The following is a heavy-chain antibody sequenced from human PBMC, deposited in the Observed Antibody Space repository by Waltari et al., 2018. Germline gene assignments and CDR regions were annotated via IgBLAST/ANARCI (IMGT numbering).Heavy chain of an antibody. CDR2: VYDGGSK. CDR3: ARRFCTEDVCPGRNWYFDI. Sequence: QLQLQESGPGLVRSSETLSLICTVSGGSISTRNYYCGWISTPPGKGLEWIGSVYDGGSKYYNPSRKSRVTTSIDTSKNQYFLKLSSVTAADTAVYYCARRFCTEDVCPGRNWYFDIWGRGTLVKVSS. J-gene: IGHJ2*01. D-gene: IGHD2-8*01. CDR1: GGSISTRNYY. V-gene: IGHV4-39*01.